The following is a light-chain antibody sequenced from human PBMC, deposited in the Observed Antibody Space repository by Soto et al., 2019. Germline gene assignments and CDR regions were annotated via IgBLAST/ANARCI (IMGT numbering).Light chain of an antibody. CDR3: QQFSSYPLT. CDR2: GVS. J-gene: IGKJ4*01. Sequence: EIVLTQSPGTLSLSPGQRATLSCRASQRLSASDIAWYQQKPGQAPKFLIYGVSSRATGIPDRFSGSGSGTDFTLTISRLEPEDFAVYYCQQFSSYPLTFGGGTKVDIK. CDR1: QRLSASD. V-gene: IGKV3-20*01.